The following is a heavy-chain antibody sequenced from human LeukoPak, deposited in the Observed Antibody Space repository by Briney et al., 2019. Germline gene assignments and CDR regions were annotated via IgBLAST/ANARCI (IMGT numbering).Heavy chain of an antibody. V-gene: IGHV3-23*01. J-gene: IGHJ4*02. CDR1: GFTFSSYA. CDR3: ARDHESGTYYGY. Sequence: GGSLRLSCAASGFTFSSYAMSWVRQAPGKGLEWVSAISGSGGSTYYADSVKGRFTISRDNAKNSLYLQMNSLRAEDTAVYYCARDHESGTYYGYWGQGTLVTVSS. CDR2: ISGSGGST. D-gene: IGHD1-26*01.